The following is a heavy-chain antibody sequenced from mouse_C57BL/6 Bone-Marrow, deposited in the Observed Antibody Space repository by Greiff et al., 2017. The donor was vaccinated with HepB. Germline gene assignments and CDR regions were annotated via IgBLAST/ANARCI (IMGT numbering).Heavy chain of an antibody. CDR2: ISSGGSYT. CDR3: ARGPWTTVVGYFDY. D-gene: IGHD1-1*01. CDR1: GFTFSSYG. Sequence: EVKLMESGGDLVKPGGSLKLSCAASGFTFSSYGMSWVRKTPDKRLEWVATISSGGSYTYYPDSVKGRFTISRDNAKNTLYLQMSSLKSEDTAMYYCARGPWTTVVGYFDYWGQGTTLTVSS. J-gene: IGHJ2*01. V-gene: IGHV5-6*01.